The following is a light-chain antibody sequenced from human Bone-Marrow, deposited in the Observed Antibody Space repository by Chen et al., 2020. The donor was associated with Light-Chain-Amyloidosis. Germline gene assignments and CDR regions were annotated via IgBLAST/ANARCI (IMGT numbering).Light chain of an antibody. CDR1: SSDVGGYDY. V-gene: IGLV2-14*01. Sequence: QSALTQPASVSGSPGQSITISCTGSSSDVGGYDYVSWYQQHPGKAPQLIIYDVSNRPSGVSDRFSGSKSGYTSSLTISGLQAGDEADYYCTSYTSSRTRVFGTGTKVTFL. CDR3: TSYTSSRTRV. CDR2: DVS. J-gene: IGLJ1*01.